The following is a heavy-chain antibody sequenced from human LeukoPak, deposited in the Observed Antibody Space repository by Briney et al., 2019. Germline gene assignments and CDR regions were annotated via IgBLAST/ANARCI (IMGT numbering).Heavy chain of an antibody. V-gene: IGHV3-7*01. CDR3: ARDLNSGWRPVDY. CDR2: IKQDGSEK. J-gene: IGHJ4*01. CDR1: GYILSSYW. D-gene: IGHD6-19*01. Sequence: GGSLLLACSVPGYILSSYWMSSVRQAPGKGLEWVDNIKQDGSEKYYVDSVKGRFTISRDNAKNSLYLQMNSLKAEDTAVYYCARDLNSGWRPVDYWGQGTLVTVSS.